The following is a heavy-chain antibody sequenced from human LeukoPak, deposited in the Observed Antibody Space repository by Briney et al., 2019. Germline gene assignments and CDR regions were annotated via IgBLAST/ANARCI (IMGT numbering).Heavy chain of an antibody. CDR1: GGSTSSGDYY. J-gene: IGHJ4*02. D-gene: IGHD1-26*01. CDR2: IYYSGST. Sequence: SETLSLTCTVSGGSTSSGDYYWRWLRQPPGKGLEWIGYIYYSGSTYYNPSLKSRVTISVDTSKNQFSLKLSSVTAADTAVYYCARGSSRVGDFDYWGQGTLVTVSS. V-gene: IGHV4-30-4*02. CDR3: ARGSSRVGDFDY.